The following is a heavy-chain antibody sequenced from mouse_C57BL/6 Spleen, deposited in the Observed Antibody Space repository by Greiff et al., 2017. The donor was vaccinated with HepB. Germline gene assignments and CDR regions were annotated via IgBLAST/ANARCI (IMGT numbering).Heavy chain of an antibody. J-gene: IGHJ3*01. CDR1: GYTFTTYP. V-gene: IGHV1-47*01. D-gene: IGHD2-1*01. Sequence: VQVVESGAELVKPGASVKMSCKASGYTFTTYPIEWMKQNHGKSLEWIGNFHPYNDDTKYNEKFKGKATLTVEKSSSTVYLELSRLTSDDSAVYYCATGGNFAWFAYWGQGTLVTVSA. CDR2: FHPYNDDT. CDR3: ATGGNFAWFAY.